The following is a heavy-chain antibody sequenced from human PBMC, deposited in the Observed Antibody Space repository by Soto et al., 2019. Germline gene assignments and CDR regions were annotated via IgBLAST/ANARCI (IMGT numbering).Heavy chain of an antibody. CDR3: ARENLDDSSGYYMADY. D-gene: IGHD3-22*01. Sequence: GGSLRLCCAASGFTFSSYSMNWVRQAPGKGLEWVSYISSSSSTIYYADSVKGRFTISRDNAKNSLYLQMNSLRDEDTAVYYCARENLDDSSGYYMADYWGQGTLVTVSS. CDR2: ISSSSSTI. CDR1: GFTFSSYS. V-gene: IGHV3-48*02. J-gene: IGHJ4*02.